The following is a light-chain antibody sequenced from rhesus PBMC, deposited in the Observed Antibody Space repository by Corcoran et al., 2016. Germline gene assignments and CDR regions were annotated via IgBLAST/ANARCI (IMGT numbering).Light chain of an antibody. Sequence: EFVMTQFPATLSLPSGERANLSCRASQSVRSYVAWYQQKPEQDPRFLIYGASSWATGIPDRFRGSGSGTDFTLIISSLEPENVGVYYCQKNSNGGTFGGGTKVGIE. CDR2: GAS. CDR3: QKNSNGGT. J-gene: IGKJ4*01. CDR1: QSVRSY. V-gene: IGKV3S9*01.